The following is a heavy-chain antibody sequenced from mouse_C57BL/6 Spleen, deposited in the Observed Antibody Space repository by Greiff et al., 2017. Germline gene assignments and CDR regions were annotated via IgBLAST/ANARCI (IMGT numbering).Heavy chain of an antibody. CDR2: INPGSGGT. V-gene: IGHV1-54*01. J-gene: IGHJ3*01. CDR1: GYAFTNYL. Sequence: VQLQQSGAALVRPGTSVKVSCKASGYAFTNYLIEWVKQRPGPGLEWIGVINPGSGGTNYNEKFKGKATLTADKSSSTAYMQLRSLTSEDSAVYFCAREGDYDGAWFAYWGQGTLVTVSA. CDR3: AREGDYDGAWFAY. D-gene: IGHD2-4*01.